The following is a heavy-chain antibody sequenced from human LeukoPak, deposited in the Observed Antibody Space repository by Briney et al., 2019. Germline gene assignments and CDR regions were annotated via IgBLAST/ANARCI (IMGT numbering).Heavy chain of an antibody. CDR3: AKDPDYYDSSGYFDY. D-gene: IGHD3-22*01. Sequence: GGSLRLSCAASGFTFSSYAMSWVRQAPGKGLEWVSAISGSGGSTYYADSVKGRFTISRDNSKNTLYLQMNSLRAEDTAVYYCAKDPDYYDSSGYFDYWGQGTLVTVSS. CDR2: ISGSGGST. V-gene: IGHV3-23*01. CDR1: GFTFSSYA. J-gene: IGHJ4*02.